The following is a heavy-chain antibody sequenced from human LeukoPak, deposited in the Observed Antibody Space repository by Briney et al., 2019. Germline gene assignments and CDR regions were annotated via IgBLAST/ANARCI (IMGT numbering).Heavy chain of an antibody. V-gene: IGHV1-46*01. Sequence: GASVKVSCKASGYTFTSYYMHWVRQAPGQGLEWMGIINPSGGSTSYAQKFQGRVTMTRDTSTSTAYMELSRLRSDDTAVYYCARTEVLLWFGELRLFDYWGQGTLVTVSS. J-gene: IGHJ4*02. CDR3: ARTEVLLWFGELRLFDY. CDR2: INPSGGST. D-gene: IGHD3-10*01. CDR1: GYTFTSYY.